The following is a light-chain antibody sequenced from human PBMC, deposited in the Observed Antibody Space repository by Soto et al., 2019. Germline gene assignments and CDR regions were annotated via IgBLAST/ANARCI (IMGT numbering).Light chain of an antibody. J-gene: IGLJ2*01. Sequence: QSVLTQPRSVSGSPGQSVTISCTGTSSDVGGYNYVSWYQQHPGKAPKLMIYDVSKRPSGVTDRFSGSKSGNTASLTISGLQAEDEADYYCCSYAGSYPHVVFGGGTKLTVL. CDR3: CSYAGSYPHVV. V-gene: IGLV2-11*01. CDR1: SSDVGGYNY. CDR2: DVS.